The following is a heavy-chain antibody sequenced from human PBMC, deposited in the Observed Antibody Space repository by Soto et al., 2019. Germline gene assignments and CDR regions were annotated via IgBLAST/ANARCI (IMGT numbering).Heavy chain of an antibody. J-gene: IGHJ5*02. V-gene: IGHV1-18*04. CDR1: GYTFTYHY. Sequence: GASVKVSCKASGYTFTYHYIHWVRQAPGQGLDWVGWISAYNGNTNYAQKLQGRVTMTTDTSTSTAYMELRSLRSDDTAVYYCARDRYYDFWSGYYTGMWFDPWGQGTLVTVSS. D-gene: IGHD3-3*01. CDR2: ISAYNGNT. CDR3: ARDRYYDFWSGYYTGMWFDP.